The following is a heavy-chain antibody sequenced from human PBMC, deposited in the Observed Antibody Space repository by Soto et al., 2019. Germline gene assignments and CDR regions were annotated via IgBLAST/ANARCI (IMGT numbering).Heavy chain of an antibody. J-gene: IGHJ4*02. CDR1: GGSVSSGSYY. Sequence: QVQLQESGPGLVKPSETLSLTCTVSGGSVSSGSYYWSWIRQSSGKGLEWIGFIYYSGSTNYNPSLKSQVTISVDTSKNQFSLKLSSVTAADTAVYYCARDRDSWGQGTLVTVSS. V-gene: IGHV4-61*01. CDR2: IYYSGST. CDR3: ARDRDS.